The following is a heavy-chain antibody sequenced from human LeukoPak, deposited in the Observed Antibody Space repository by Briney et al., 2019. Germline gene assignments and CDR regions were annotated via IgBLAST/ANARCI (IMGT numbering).Heavy chain of an antibody. D-gene: IGHD3-22*01. V-gene: IGHV3-23*01. CDR3: AKDWENYDSSGSYYFDY. CDR1: GFTFSSYG. Sequence: QPGGTLRLSCAASGFTFSSYGMSWVRQAPGKGLEWVSAISGSGGSTYYADSVKGRFTISRDNSKNTLYMQMNSLRAEDTAVYHCAKDWENYDSSGSYYFDYWGQGTLVTVSS. J-gene: IGHJ4*02. CDR2: ISGSGGST.